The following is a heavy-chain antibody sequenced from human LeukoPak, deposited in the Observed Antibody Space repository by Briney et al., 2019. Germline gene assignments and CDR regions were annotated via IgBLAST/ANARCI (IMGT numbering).Heavy chain of an antibody. CDR3: AGDRSWYSSSLNRYYYGMDV. V-gene: IGHV4-59*01. Sequence: SETLSLTCTVSGGSISSYYWSWIRQPPGKGLEWIGYIYYSGSTNYNPSLKSRVTISVDTSKNQFSLKLSSVTAADTAVYYCAGDRSWYSSSLNRYYYGMDVWGQGTTVTVSS. CDR1: GGSISSYY. D-gene: IGHD6-13*01. J-gene: IGHJ6*02. CDR2: IYYSGST.